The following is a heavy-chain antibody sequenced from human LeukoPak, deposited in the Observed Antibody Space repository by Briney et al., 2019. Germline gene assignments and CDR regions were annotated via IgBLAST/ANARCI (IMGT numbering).Heavy chain of an antibody. J-gene: IGHJ4*02. V-gene: IGHV3-74*03. CDR2: ISPDGSTT. CDR3: AKSYYYDSSGLSPGYFDY. D-gene: IGHD3-22*01. CDR1: GFTFSRYW. Sequence: GGSLRLSCAASGFTFSRYWMHWVRQAPGKGLMWVSRISPDGSTTLYADSVKGRFTISRDNAKNTLYLQMNSLRAEDTAVYYCAKSYYYDSSGLSPGYFDYWGQGTLVTVSS.